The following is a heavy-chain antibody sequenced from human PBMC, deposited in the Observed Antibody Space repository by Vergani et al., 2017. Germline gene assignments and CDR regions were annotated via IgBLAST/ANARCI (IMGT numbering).Heavy chain of an antibody. D-gene: IGHD1-26*01. CDR1: GFTFSSYA. Sequence: EVQLLESGGGLVQPGGSLRLSCAASGFTFSSYAMSWVRQAPGKGLEWVSAISGSGGSTYYADSVKGRFTISRDTSKNTLYLQMNRRRAEDTAVEYCAKEGSGSYFAHFDYWGQGTLVTVSS. CDR3: AKEGSGSYFAHFDY. CDR2: ISGSGGST. V-gene: IGHV3-23*01. J-gene: IGHJ4*02.